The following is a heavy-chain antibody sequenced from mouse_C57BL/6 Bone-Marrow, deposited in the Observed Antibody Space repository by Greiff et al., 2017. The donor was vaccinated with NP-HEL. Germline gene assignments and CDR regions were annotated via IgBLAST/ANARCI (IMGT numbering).Heavy chain of an antibody. CDR2: IYPSDSET. D-gene: IGHD1-1*01. CDR3: ARGGYGSTDAY. Sequence: QVQLQQPGAELVRPGSSVKLSCKASGYTFTSYWMDWVKQRPGQGLEWIGNIYPSDSETHYNQKFKDKATLTVDKSSSTAYMQLSSLTSEDSAVYYRARGGYGSTDAYWGQGTLVTVSA. CDR1: GYTFTSYW. V-gene: IGHV1-61*01. J-gene: IGHJ3*01.